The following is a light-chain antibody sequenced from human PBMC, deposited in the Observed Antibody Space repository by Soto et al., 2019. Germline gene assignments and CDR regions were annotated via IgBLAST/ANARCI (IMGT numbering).Light chain of an antibody. Sequence: QSVLTQPPSVSGSPGQPVTISCTGTSIDVGGYDYVSWYQQRPGKAPKLLIYDVTKRPSGVPDRFSGSKSGNTASLTISGLQAEDEADFYCCSYGGSFPYVFGTGTKVTVL. CDR3: CSYGGSFPYV. CDR1: SIDVGGYDY. CDR2: DVT. J-gene: IGLJ1*01. V-gene: IGLV2-11*01.